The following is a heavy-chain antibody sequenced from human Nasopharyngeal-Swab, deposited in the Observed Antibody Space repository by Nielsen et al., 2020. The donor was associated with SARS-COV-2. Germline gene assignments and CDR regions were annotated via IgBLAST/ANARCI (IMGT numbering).Heavy chain of an antibody. J-gene: IGHJ5*02. V-gene: IGHV1-2*06. D-gene: IGHD2-21*01. CDR3: ARSCGTAGCPFDP. Sequence: ASVKVSCKSSGYTFTDYYIHWVRQAPGQGPEWMGRISAASGGTNYAQIFRGRVTVTRDTSTSTTYMELTNLRSDDTATYYCARSCGTAGCPFDPWGQGTLVTVSS. CDR1: GYTFTDYY. CDR2: ISAASGGT.